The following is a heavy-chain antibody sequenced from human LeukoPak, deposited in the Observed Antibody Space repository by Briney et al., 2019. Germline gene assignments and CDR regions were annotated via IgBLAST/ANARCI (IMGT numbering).Heavy chain of an antibody. J-gene: IGHJ6*02. CDR2: FDPEDGET. V-gene: IGHV1-24*01. CDR3: ATFKLRPYYYYGMDV. Sequence: GASVKVSCKVSGYTLTELSMHWVRQAPGKGLEWMGGFDPEDGETIYAQKFQGRVTMSEDTSTDTAYMELSSLRSEDTAVYCCATFKLRPYYYYGMDVWGQGTTVTVSS. D-gene: IGHD2-15*01. CDR1: GYTLTELS.